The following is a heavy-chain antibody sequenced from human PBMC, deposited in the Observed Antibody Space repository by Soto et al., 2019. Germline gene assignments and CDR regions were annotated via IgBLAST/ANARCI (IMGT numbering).Heavy chain of an antibody. Sequence: QVHLAESGGGVVQPGTSLRLSCAASGFPFDRYAIHWVRQAPGKGLEWVAAIWYDGSYTYYGESVKGRFLISRDNSKNTVFLEMTSLRAEDAAVYFCAKGRIAVAAGAFDSWGPGTRVIFSS. V-gene: IGHV3-33*03. CDR1: GFPFDRYA. J-gene: IGHJ3*01. CDR3: AKGRIAVAAGAFDS. D-gene: IGHD6-19*01. CDR2: IWYDGSYT.